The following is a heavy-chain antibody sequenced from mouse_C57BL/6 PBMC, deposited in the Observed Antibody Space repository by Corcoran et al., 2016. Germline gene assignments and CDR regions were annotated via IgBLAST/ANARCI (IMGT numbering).Heavy chain of an antibody. Sequence: EVQLQQSGPELVKPGASVKMSCKASGYTFTDYYMHWVKQSHGKSLEWIGYIYPNNGGNGYNQKFKGKDTLTVDKSSSTADMEIRSLTSEDAAGYYCARSDSSTVAPVVYCGQGTPVTVS. V-gene: IGHV1-34*01. CDR3: ARSDSSTVAPVVY. J-gene: IGHJ3*01. D-gene: IGHD1-1*01. CDR1: GYTFTDYY. CDR2: IYPNNGGN.